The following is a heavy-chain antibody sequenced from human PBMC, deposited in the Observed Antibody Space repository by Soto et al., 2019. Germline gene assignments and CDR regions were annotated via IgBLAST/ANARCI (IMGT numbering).Heavy chain of an antibody. CDR2: IWHDGSKK. CDR3: PRDGTGWRGGDY. CDR1: GFTFRSYS. V-gene: IGHV3-33*01. Sequence: QVQLVESGGGVVQPGSSLRLSCVASGFTFRSYSIHWVRQAPGKGPEWVAVIWHDGSKKYYADSVKGRFTISRDNSKNPLYRKRASRRAEDTAVYYCPRDGTGWRGGDYGAQAPLVPVSS. D-gene: IGHD6-19*01. J-gene: IGHJ4*02.